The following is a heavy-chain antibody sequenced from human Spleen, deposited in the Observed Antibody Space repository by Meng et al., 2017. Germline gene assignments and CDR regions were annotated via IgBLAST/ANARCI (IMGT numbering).Heavy chain of an antibody. CDR1: GYSINSDYD. V-gene: IGHV4-38-2*02. J-gene: IGHJ5*02. Sequence: SETLSLTCTVSGYSINSDYDWAWIRQPPGKGLEWIGNVFHSGSAYYNPSLKSRLDISVDTSKNQFSLTLSSVTAADTAVYYCARASIDYRDYARKNWFDPWGQGTQVTVSS. CDR3: ARASIDYRDYARKNWFDP. CDR2: VFHSGSA. D-gene: IGHD4-17*01.